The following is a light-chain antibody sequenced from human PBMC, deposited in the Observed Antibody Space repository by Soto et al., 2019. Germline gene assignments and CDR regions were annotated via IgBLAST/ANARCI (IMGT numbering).Light chain of an antibody. V-gene: IGLV2-14*01. CDR1: SSDVGGYNY. CDR3: SSYTSRSTPSKV. J-gene: IGLJ2*01. CDR2: DVS. Sequence: QSALTQPASVSGSPGQSITISCTGPSSDVGGYNYVSWYQQHPGKAPKLMIYDVSNRPSGVSNRFSGSKSGNTASLTISGLQAEDEADYYCSSYTSRSTPSKVFGGGTKLTVL.